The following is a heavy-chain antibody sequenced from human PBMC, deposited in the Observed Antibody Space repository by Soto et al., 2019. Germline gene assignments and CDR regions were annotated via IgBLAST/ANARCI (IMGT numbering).Heavy chain of an antibody. V-gene: IGHV3-30-3*01. Sequence: QVQLVESGGGVVQPGRSLRLSCAASGFTFSSYAMHWVRQAPGKGLEWVAVISYDGSNKYYADSVKGRFTISRDNSKNTLHLQMNSLRAEDTAVYYCARAGYSSSWYFYYYYYGMDVWGQGTTVTVSS. D-gene: IGHD6-13*01. CDR3: ARAGYSSSWYFYYYYYGMDV. CDR1: GFTFSSYA. J-gene: IGHJ6*02. CDR2: ISYDGSNK.